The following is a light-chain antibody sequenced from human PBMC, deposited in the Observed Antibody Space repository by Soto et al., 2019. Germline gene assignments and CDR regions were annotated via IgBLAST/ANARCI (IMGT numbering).Light chain of an antibody. CDR3: QQSYSTPLT. CDR2: AAS. V-gene: IGKV1-39*01. Sequence: DIRMTQSPSSLSASVGDRVSITCRASQSFSNYFSWYQQKPGKAPKLLIYAASRLQSGVPSRFSGSGSGTEFTLTISSLQPEDFATYYCQQSYSTPLTFGGGTKVAIK. CDR1: QSFSNY. J-gene: IGKJ4*01.